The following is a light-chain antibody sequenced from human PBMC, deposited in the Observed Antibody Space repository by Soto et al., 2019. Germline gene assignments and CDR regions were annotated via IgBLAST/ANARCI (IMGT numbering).Light chain of an antibody. CDR1: QSLLHSSGYNY. Sequence: EIVMTQSPLSLPVTPGEPASISCRSSQSLLHSSGYNYLHWYLQKPGQSPQLLIYLVSTRASGGPDRCSGSGSGIDFTLKISRGEAEDVGVYYCMQDLQTPYTFGQGTKLEIK. J-gene: IGKJ2*01. CDR2: LVS. V-gene: IGKV2-28*01. CDR3: MQDLQTPYT.